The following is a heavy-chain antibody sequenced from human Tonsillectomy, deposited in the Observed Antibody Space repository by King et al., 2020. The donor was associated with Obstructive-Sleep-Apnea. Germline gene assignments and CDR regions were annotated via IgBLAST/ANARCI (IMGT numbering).Heavy chain of an antibody. D-gene: IGHD3-22*01. CDR2: ISSSSSTI. V-gene: IGHV3-48*04. CDR1: GFTFSSYS. Sequence: VQLVESGGGLVQPGGSLRLSCAASGFTFSSYSMNWVRQAPGKGLEWVSYISSSSSTIYYADSVKGRFTISRENAKNYLYLQMNSLRAEDTAVYYFARDKDWDYDSQPSSYWGQGTLVTVSS. CDR3: ARDKDWDYDSQPSSY. J-gene: IGHJ4*02.